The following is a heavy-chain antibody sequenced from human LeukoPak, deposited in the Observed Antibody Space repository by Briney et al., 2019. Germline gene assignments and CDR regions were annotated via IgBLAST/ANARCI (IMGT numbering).Heavy chain of an antibody. CDR1: GFTFSNFA. D-gene: IGHD2-15*01. V-gene: IGHV3-30*18. J-gene: IGHJ4*02. CDR2: ILYDGRNK. CDR3: AKDLMKTGYCSGASCYGRTD. Sequence: PGGSLRLSCAASGFTFSNFAIHWVRQAPGKGLEWVAVILYDGRNKYYGDSVEGRITISRDNSKNTVYLEMNSLRAEETAVYYCAKDLMKTGYCSGASCYGRTDWGQGTLVTVSS.